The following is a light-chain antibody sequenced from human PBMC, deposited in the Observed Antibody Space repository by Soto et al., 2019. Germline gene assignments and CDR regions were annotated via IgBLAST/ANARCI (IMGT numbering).Light chain of an antibody. Sequence: QSALTQSASVSGSPGQSITISCTGTSSDIGAYKFVSWYQQHPGKAPKLIIYEVSNRPSGVSNRFSGSQSGNTASLTISGLQAEDEADYYCCSYTSSSTLYVFGTGTKVNVL. V-gene: IGLV2-14*01. CDR3: CSYTSSSTLYV. CDR1: SSDIGAYKF. CDR2: EVS. J-gene: IGLJ1*01.